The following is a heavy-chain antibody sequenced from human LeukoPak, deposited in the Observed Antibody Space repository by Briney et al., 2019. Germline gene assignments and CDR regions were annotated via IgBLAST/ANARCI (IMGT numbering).Heavy chain of an antibody. CDR3: ARVVATIGNWFDP. J-gene: IGHJ5*02. V-gene: IGHV1-2*02. Sequence: ASVKVSCKASGYTFTGYYMHWVRQAPGQGLEWMGWINPNSGGTNYAQKFQGRVTMTRDTSICTAYMELSRLRSDDTAVYYCARVVATIGNWFDPWGQGTLVTVSS. D-gene: IGHD5-12*01. CDR1: GYTFTGYY. CDR2: INPNSGGT.